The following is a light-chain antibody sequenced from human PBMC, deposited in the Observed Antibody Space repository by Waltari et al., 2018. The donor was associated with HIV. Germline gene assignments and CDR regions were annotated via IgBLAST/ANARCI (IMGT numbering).Light chain of an antibody. J-gene: IGLJ2*01. Sequence: QSALTQPASVSGSPGQSITIPCTGTSSDHGNYNLVSWYQLYPGKAPKLIIYEDNKRPSGVSNRFSGSKSADTASLTISGLQAGDEADYYCCAYAGGLEFGGGTKLTVL. CDR1: SSDHGNYNL. V-gene: IGLV2-23*01. CDR2: EDN. CDR3: CAYAGGLE.